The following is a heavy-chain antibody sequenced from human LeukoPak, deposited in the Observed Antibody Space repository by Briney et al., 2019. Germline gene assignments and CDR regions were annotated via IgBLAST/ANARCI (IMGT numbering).Heavy chain of an antibody. CDR1: GFTFSTYW. V-gene: IGHV3-7*01. CDR3: ARGVLTVATLASYYFDY. J-gene: IGHJ4*02. Sequence: GGSLRLSCAASGFTFSTYWMTWVRQAPGKGLEWVANIKQDGSEKYYVDSVKGRFSISRDNAKNSLYLQMNSLRAEDTAVYYCARGVLTVATLASYYFDYWGQGTLVTVSP. CDR2: IKQDGSEK. D-gene: IGHD4-11*01.